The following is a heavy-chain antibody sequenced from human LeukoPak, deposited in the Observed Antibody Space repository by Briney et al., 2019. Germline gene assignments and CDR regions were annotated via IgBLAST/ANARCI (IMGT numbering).Heavy chain of an antibody. CDR3: VREAGYCASVCLKSNWFDP. CDR2: ISNGNT. D-gene: IGHD2-15*01. CDR1: GFPFSNHA. J-gene: IGHJ5*02. Sequence: GGSLRLSCAASGFPFSNHAMSWVRQPPGKGLEWVAAISNGNTYYADSVRGRFAISRDDSKNMVYLQMNSLRDEDTALYYCVREAGYCASVCLKSNWFDPWGQGTLVTVSS. V-gene: IGHV3-23*01.